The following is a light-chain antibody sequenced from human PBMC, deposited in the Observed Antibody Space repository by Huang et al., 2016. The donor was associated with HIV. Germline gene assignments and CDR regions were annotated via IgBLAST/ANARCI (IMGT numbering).Light chain of an antibody. CDR2: GAS. V-gene: IGKV3-15*01. CDR1: QSVSIN. CDR3: QQYNDWPPVSYT. Sequence: EIVMTQPPATLSVSPGERATLSCRASQSVSINLAWYQQKPGQAPRLLIYGASTRATGIPGRFSSSRSRREVTVTISSLQSEDFAVYDCQQYNDWPPVSYTFGQGTKLEIK. J-gene: IGKJ2*01.